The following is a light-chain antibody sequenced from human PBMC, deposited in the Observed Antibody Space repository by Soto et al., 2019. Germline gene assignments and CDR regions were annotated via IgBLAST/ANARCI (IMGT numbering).Light chain of an antibody. CDR1: SSDVGGGDY. CDR2: HVS. J-gene: IGLJ1*01. Sequence: QSALTQPASLSGSPGQSITISCTGTSSDVGGGDYVSWYQQHPGKAPKLMIYHVSNRPSGVSNRFSGYKSGNTASLTISELQAGDEADYYCSSYTSGNTLVFGTGTKLTVL. V-gene: IGLV2-14*01. CDR3: SSYTSGNTLV.